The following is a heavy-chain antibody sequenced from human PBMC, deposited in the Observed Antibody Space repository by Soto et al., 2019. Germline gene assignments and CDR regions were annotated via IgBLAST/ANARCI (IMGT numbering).Heavy chain of an antibody. CDR1: GGSISSYY. J-gene: IGHJ6*02. D-gene: IGHD2-21*02. CDR2: IYYSGST. V-gene: IGHV4-59*12. Sequence: SETLSLTCTASGGSISSYYWSWIRQPPGKGLEWVGYIYYSGSTNYNPSLKSRVTISVDTSKNQFSQKLSSVTRADTAVYYCERESIVEETSGCYYYGMDVWGQGTTVTVSS. CDR3: ERESIVEETSGCYYYGMDV.